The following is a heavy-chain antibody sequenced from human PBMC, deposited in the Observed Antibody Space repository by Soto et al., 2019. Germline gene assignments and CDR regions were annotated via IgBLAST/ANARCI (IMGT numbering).Heavy chain of an antibody. CDR2: IIPIPGTA. D-gene: IGHD2-2*01. CDR3: ARSQGSSTSLEIYYYCYYGMDV. V-gene: IGHV1-69*01. Sequence: QVQLVQSGAEVKKPGSSVKVSCKASGGTFSSYAISWVRQAPGQGLEWMGGIIPIPGTANYAQKFQGRVTITADESTSTAYRELSSLRSEDTAVYYCARSQGSSTSLEIYYYCYYGMDVWGQGTTVTVSS. J-gene: IGHJ6*02. CDR1: GGTFSSYA.